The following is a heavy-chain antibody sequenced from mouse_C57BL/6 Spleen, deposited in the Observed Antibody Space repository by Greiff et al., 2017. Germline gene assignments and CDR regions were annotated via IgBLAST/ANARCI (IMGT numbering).Heavy chain of an antibody. Sequence: EVQGVESGGGLVQPGGSLSLSCAASGFTFTDYYMSWVRQPPGKALEWLGFIRNKANGYTTEYSASVKGRFTISRDNSQSILYLQMNALRAEDSATYYCARYRPGSSYHYFDYWGQGTTLTVSS. J-gene: IGHJ2*01. D-gene: IGHD1-1*01. CDR1: GFTFTDYY. V-gene: IGHV7-3*01. CDR3: ARYRPGSSYHYFDY. CDR2: IRNKANGYTT.